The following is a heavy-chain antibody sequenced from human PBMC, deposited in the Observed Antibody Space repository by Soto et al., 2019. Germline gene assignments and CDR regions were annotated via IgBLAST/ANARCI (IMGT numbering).Heavy chain of an antibody. D-gene: IGHD6-6*01. CDR2: INSDGSST. CDR1: GFTFMSYW. Sequence: GWSLRLACAASGFTFMSYWMHWVRQAPGKGLVWVSRINSDGSSTSYADSVKGRFTISRDNAKNTLYLQMNSLRAEDTAVYYCATKLVPDVADAFDIWGQGTMVTVSS. CDR3: ATKLVPDVADAFDI. J-gene: IGHJ3*02. V-gene: IGHV3-74*01.